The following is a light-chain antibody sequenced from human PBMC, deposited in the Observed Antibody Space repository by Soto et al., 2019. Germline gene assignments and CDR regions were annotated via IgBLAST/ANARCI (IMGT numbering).Light chain of an antibody. V-gene: IGLV2-14*01. Sequence: QSGLTQPASVSGSPGQSITISCTGTSRDVGGYNYVSLYQQHPGKAPKLMIYEVSNRPSGVSNRFSGSKSGNTASLTISGLQAEDEADYYCSSYTSSSTYVFGPGTKLTVL. CDR1: SRDVGGYNY. CDR2: EVS. J-gene: IGLJ1*01. CDR3: SSYTSSSTYV.